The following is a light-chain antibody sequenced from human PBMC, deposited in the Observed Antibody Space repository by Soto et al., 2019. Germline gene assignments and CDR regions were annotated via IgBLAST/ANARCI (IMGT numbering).Light chain of an antibody. CDR2: EVS. CDR3: SSYAGSNNLGV. J-gene: IGLJ1*01. V-gene: IGLV2-8*01. Sequence: QSALTQPPSASGSPGQSVTISCTGTSSDVGGYNYVSWYQQHPGKAPKLMLSEVSKRPSGVPDRFSGSKSGNTASLTVSGLQAEDEADYYCSSYAGSNNLGVFGTGTKLTVL. CDR1: SSDVGGYNY.